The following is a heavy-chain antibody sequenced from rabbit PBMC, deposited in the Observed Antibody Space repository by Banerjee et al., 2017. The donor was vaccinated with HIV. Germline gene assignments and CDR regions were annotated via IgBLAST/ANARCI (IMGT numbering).Heavy chain of an antibody. J-gene: IGHJ6*01. CDR2: IYSGSSGRP. D-gene: IGHD7-1*01. Sequence: QSLEESGGDLVKPGASLTLTCTPSGFSFDSYYMCWVRQAPGKGLEWIACIYSGSSGRPYYASWAKGRFTISKASSTTVTLQMTSLTAADTATYFCARGDGAYAGYDGLWGPGTLVTVS. CDR3: ARGDGAYAGYDGL. CDR1: GFSFDSYY. V-gene: IGHV1S40*01.